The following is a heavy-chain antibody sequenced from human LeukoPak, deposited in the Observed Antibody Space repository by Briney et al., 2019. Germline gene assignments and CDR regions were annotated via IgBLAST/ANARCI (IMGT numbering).Heavy chain of an antibody. D-gene: IGHD2-15*01. J-gene: IGHJ4*02. Sequence: QAGGSLRLSCAASGFTFDDYAMHWVRQAPGKSLEWVSLITWDGDNTYYANSVKGRFTISRDSSKNTLYLQMNSLRAEDAAVYYCAKAPVTTCSGAYCYPFDYWGQGTLVTVSS. CDR3: AKAPVTTCSGAYCYPFDY. V-gene: IGHV3-43D*03. CDR2: ITWDGDNT. CDR1: GFTFDDYA.